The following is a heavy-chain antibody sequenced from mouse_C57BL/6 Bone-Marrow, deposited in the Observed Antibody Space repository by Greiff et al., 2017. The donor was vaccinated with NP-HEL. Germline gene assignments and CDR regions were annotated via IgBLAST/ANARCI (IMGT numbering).Heavy chain of an antibody. CDR1: GFTFSDYY. D-gene: IGHD2-5*01. Sequence: EVKVEESGGGLVQPGGSLKLSCAASGFTFSDYYMYWVRQTPEKRLEWVAYISNGGGSTYYPDTVKGRFTISRDNAKNTLYLQMSRLKSEDTAMYYCARQRYSNYGYFDVWGTGTTVTVSS. CDR3: ARQRYSNYGYFDV. J-gene: IGHJ1*03. CDR2: ISNGGGST. V-gene: IGHV5-12*01.